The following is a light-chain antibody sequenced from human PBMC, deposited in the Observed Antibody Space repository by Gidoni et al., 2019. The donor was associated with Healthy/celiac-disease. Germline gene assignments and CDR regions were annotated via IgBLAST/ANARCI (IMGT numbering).Light chain of an antibody. CDR2: AAS. Sequence: AIQLTQSPSSLSASVGDRVTITCRASQGISSAIDWYQQKQEKATKLLFAAASGLESGVPSRLSGSASGTDFPLTISRLQPEDFASYYCQHFNSYSCSFGQGTKLEIK. V-gene: IGKV1-13*02. CDR3: QHFNSYSCS. J-gene: IGKJ2*04. CDR1: QGISSA.